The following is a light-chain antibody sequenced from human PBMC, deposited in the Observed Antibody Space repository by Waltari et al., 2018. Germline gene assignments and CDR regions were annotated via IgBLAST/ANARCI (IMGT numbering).Light chain of an antibody. J-gene: IGKJ1*01. CDR1: QSVLSSSNNKNF. CDR3: QQYYITPPT. CDR2: WAS. Sequence: DIVMTQSPDSLTVSLGERATVNCKSSQSVLSSSNNKNFLAWYQQKPGQPPKRLIYWASTRGSGVPDRFSVSGSGTDFTLTISSLQAEDVAVYYCQQYYITPPTFGQGTKVEIK. V-gene: IGKV4-1*01.